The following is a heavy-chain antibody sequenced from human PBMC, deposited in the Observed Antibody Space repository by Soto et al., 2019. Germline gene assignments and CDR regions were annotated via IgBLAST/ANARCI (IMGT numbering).Heavy chain of an antibody. CDR1: GYTFIIHS. CDR3: ARVKRYYFDY. J-gene: IGHJ4*02. Sequence: GASVKVSCKTSGYTFIIHSITWLRQAPGQGLEWMGWIRSYNGNATYAPKFHDRITMTTDTSTSTAYMELRSLTSDDTAVYYCARVKRYYFDYWGPGSLVTVSS. D-gene: IGHD6-25*01. CDR2: IRSYNGNA. V-gene: IGHV1-18*01.